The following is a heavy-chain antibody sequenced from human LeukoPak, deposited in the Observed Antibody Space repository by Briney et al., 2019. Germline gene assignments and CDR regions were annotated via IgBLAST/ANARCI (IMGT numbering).Heavy chain of an antibody. D-gene: IGHD3-10*01. CDR2: ISISGGST. Sequence: GGSLRLSCAASGFTFSSYSMNWVRQAPGKGLEWVSSISISGGSTYYADSVKGRFTVSRDNSKNTLYLQMDSLRAEDTAVYYCAKVSIRGVIITLFDYWGQGTLVTVSS. V-gene: IGHV3-23*01. CDR1: GFTFSSYS. CDR3: AKVSIRGVIITLFDY. J-gene: IGHJ4*02.